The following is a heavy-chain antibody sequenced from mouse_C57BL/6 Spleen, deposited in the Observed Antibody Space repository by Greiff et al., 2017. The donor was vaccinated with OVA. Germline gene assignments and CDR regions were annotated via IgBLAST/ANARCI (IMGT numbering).Heavy chain of an antibody. CDR1: GYTFTSYW. D-gene: IGHD1-1*01. J-gene: IGHJ2*01. V-gene: IGHV1-69*01. CDR3: ARGPQGTTVVATDFDY. Sequence: VQLQQPGAELVMPGASVKLSCKASGYTFTSYWMHWVKQRPGQGLEWIGEIDPSDSYTNYNQKFKGKSTLTVDKSSSTAYMQLSSLTSEDSAVYYCARGPQGTTVVATDFDYWGQGTTLTVSS. CDR2: IDPSDSYT.